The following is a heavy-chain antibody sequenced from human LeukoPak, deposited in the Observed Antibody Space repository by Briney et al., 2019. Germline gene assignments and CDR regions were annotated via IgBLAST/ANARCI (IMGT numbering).Heavy chain of an antibody. CDR2: INHSGST. D-gene: IGHD6-6*01. J-gene: IGHJ3*02. CDR3: ARTSIAARRANAFDI. Sequence: PSETLSLTCAVYGGSFSGYYWSWIRQPPGKGLEWIGEINHSGSTNYNPSLKSRVTISVDRSKNQFSLKLSSVTAADTAVYYCARTSIAARRANAFDIWGQGTMVTVSS. CDR1: GGSFSGYY. V-gene: IGHV4-34*01.